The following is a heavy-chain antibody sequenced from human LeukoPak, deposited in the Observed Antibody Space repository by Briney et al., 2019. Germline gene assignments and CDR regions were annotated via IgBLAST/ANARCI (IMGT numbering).Heavy chain of an antibody. CDR3: ARADRPYYSSSWGGYNWFDP. D-gene: IGHD6-13*01. J-gene: IGHJ5*02. CDR1: GGTFSSYA. CDR2: IIPIFGTA. V-gene: IGHV1-69*05. Sequence: GASVKVSCKASGGTFSSYAISWVRQAPGQGLEWMGGIIPIFGTANYAQKFQGRVTITTDESTSTAYMELSSLRSEDTAVYYCARADRPYYSSSWGGYNWFDPWGQGTLVTVSS.